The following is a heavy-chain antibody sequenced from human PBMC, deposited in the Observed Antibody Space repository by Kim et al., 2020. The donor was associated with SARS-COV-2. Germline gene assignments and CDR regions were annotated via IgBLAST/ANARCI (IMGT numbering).Heavy chain of an antibody. D-gene: IGHD2-2*01. CDR3: ARDQVPAAIGV. Sequence: TNYAQKLQGRVTMTTDTSTRTAYMELRSLRSDDTAVYYCARDQVPAAIGVWGQGTLVTVSS. CDR2: T. J-gene: IGHJ4*02. V-gene: IGHV1-18*01.